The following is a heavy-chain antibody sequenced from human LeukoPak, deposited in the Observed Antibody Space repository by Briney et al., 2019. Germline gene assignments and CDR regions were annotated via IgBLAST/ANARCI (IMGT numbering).Heavy chain of an antibody. V-gene: IGHV4-38-2*02. CDR3: ARERGIREAHDY. J-gene: IGHJ4*02. CDR1: GYSISSGYY. D-gene: IGHD2/OR15-2a*01. CDR2: IYHSGST. Sequence: SETLSLTCTVSGYSISSGYYWGWIRQPPGKGLEWIGSIYHSGSTYYNPSLKSRVTISVDTSKNQFSLKLNSVTAADTAVYYCARERGIREAHDYWGQGTLVTVSS.